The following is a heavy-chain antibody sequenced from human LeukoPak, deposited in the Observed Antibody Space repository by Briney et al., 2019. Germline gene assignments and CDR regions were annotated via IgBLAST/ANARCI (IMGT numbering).Heavy chain of an antibody. J-gene: IGHJ5*02. CDR1: GFTFSNYE. Sequence: GGSLRLSCAASGFTFSNYEMNWVRQAPGKGLDWVAYISRGGRTVDYADSVKGRFAISRDNAKNTLYLQMNGLRAEDTAAYYCARGATDTTRWFDPWGQGTLVIVSS. CDR3: ARGATDTTRWFDP. CDR2: ISRGGRTV. V-gene: IGHV3-48*03. D-gene: IGHD1-7*01.